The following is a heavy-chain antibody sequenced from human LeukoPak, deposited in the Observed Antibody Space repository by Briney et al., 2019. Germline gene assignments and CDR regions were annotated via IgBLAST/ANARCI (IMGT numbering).Heavy chain of an antibody. CDR2: ISNSGTT. CDR3: ARDSLLRGSGWDYWYFDL. Sequence: TSETLSLTCTVSDASISSDYWTWIRQPPGKGLEWIGYISNSGTTNYNPSPKSRVTMSGDTSKKQLSLRLTSVTAADTAVYYCARDSLLRGSGWDYWYFDLWGRGTLVTVSS. CDR1: DASISSDY. D-gene: IGHD6-25*01. V-gene: IGHV4-59*01. J-gene: IGHJ2*01.